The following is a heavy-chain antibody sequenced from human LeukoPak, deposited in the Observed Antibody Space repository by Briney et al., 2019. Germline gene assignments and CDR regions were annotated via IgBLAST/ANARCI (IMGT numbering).Heavy chain of an antibody. CDR2: IKQDGSEK. J-gene: IGHJ4*02. V-gene: IGHV3-7*04. D-gene: IGHD5-12*01. Sequence: GGSLRLSCAASRFTFSTYWMSWVRQAPGKGLEWVANIKQDGSEKYYVDSVKGRFTISRGNAKNSLFLQMNSLRAEDTAVYYCARDGTYTDYDPDFDYWGQGTHVTVSS. CDR1: RFTFSTYW. CDR3: ARDGTYTDYDPDFDY.